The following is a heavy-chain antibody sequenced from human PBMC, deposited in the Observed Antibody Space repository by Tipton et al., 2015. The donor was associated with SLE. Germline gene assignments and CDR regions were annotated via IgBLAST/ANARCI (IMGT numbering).Heavy chain of an antibody. Sequence: TLSLTCAVYGGSFSGYYWSWIRQPPGKGLEWIGEINHSGSTNYKPSLKSRVTISVDTSRNQFSLKLSSVTAADTAVYYCARGPKDNGDYLHFDYWGQGTLVTVSS. CDR3: ARGPKDNGDYLHFDY. CDR2: INHSGST. CDR1: GGSFSGYY. D-gene: IGHD4-17*01. V-gene: IGHV4-34*09. J-gene: IGHJ4*02.